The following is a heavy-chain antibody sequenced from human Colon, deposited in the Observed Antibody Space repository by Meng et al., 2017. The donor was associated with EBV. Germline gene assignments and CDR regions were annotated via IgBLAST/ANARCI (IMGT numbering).Heavy chain of an antibody. CDR3: ARGTPGRSYSDY. CDR1: GYTFASYG. V-gene: IGHV1-18*01. Sequence: VHLLRCGVEVKSLGRQVRVSCEASGYTFASYGISWLRQAPGQGLEWMGWFVNNVDTYSAQKFQGRVTMTTDTHTSTAFMELRSLRSDDTAVYYCARGTPGRSYSDYWGQGTLVTVSS. J-gene: IGHJ4*02. D-gene: IGHD3-10*01. CDR2: FVNNVDT.